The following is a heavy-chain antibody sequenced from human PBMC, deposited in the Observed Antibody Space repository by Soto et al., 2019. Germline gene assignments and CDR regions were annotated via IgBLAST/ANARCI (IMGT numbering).Heavy chain of an antibody. V-gene: IGHV4-59*01. CDR1: GGSISSYY. CDR2: IYYSGST. Sequence: PSETLSLTCTVSGGSISSYYWSWIRQPPGKGLEWIGYIYYSGSTNYNPSLKGRVTISVGTSKNQFSLKLSSVTAADTAVYYCARVLRAAAGNWFDPWGQGTLVTVSS. D-gene: IGHD6-13*01. CDR3: ARVLRAAAGNWFDP. J-gene: IGHJ5*02.